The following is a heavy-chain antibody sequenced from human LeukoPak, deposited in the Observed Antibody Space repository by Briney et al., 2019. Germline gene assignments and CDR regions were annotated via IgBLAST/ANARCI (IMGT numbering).Heavy chain of an antibody. Sequence: EASVKVSCKASGYTFTSYGISWVRQAPGQGLEWMGWISAYNGNTNYAQKLQGRVTMTTDTSTSTAYMELRSLRSDDTAVYYCARDGGGSITMVRGVIIKRYYYYGMDVWGQGTTVTVSS. V-gene: IGHV1-18*01. J-gene: IGHJ6*02. CDR2: ISAYNGNT. CDR1: GYTFTSYG. CDR3: ARDGGGSITMVRGVIIKRYYYYGMDV. D-gene: IGHD3-10*01.